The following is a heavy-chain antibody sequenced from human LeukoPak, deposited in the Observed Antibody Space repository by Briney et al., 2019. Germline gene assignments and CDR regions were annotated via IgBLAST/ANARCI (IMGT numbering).Heavy chain of an antibody. Sequence: GGSLRLSCAASGFTFSSYAMTWVRQAPGKGLEWVSAISGSGGNTYYADSVKGRFTISRDNSKNTLYLQMNSLRAEDTAVYYCARDGGVYSVVRGADYNCFDYWGQGTLVSVSS. D-gene: IGHD3-10*01. CDR3: ARDGGVYSVVRGADYNCFDY. CDR1: GFTFSSYA. V-gene: IGHV3-23*01. J-gene: IGHJ4*02. CDR2: ISGSGGNT.